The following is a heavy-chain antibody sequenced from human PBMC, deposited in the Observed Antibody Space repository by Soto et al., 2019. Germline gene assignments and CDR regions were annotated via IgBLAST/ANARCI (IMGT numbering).Heavy chain of an antibody. CDR2: ISGGGGGT. V-gene: IGHV3-23*01. J-gene: IGHJ4*02. CDR1: GFTFNSYA. D-gene: IGHD3-9*01. CDR3: AKGSKDEILTAYHAFDY. Sequence: EVQLLESGGGLVQPGGSLRLSCAVSGFTFNSYAMNWVRQAPGKGLEWVSSISGGGGGTYYADSLKGRLTISRDNSKSTLYLQMNILRAEDTAVYYCAKGSKDEILTAYHAFDYVGQGTLVTVSS.